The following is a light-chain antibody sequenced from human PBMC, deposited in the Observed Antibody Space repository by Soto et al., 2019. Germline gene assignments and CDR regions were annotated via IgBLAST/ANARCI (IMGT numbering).Light chain of an antibody. J-gene: IGKJ5*01. Sequence: EIVLTQSPTTLSLSPGERATLSCMASQSVSSYLIWYQQRPGQAPRLLISDASSRATGIPARFSGSGSGTDFTLTISSLEPEDFAVYYCQQRARWPITFGQGTRLEIK. CDR2: DAS. CDR3: QQRARWPIT. V-gene: IGKV3-11*01. CDR1: QSVSSY.